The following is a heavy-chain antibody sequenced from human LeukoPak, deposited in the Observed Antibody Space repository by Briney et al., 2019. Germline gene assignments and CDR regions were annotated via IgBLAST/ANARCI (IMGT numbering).Heavy chain of an antibody. CDR2: IKRDGSEK. J-gene: IGHJ4*02. Sequence: GGSLRLSCAASGFTFSSYWMSWVRQAPGKGLEWVANIKRDGSEKYYVDSVKGRFTISRDNAKNSLYLQMNSLRAEDTAVYYCARAEHDYGDHFDYWGQGTLVTVSS. V-gene: IGHV3-7*01. D-gene: IGHD4-17*01. CDR1: GFTFSSYW. CDR3: ARAEHDYGDHFDY.